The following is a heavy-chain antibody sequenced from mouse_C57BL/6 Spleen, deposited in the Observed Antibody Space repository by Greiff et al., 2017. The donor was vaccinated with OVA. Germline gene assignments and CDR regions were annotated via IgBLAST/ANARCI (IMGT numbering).Heavy chain of an antibody. J-gene: IGHJ2*01. CDR3: ARHSYFDY. V-gene: IGHV5-12*01. CDR2: ISNGGGST. Sequence: EVKLVESGGGLVQPGGSLILSCAASGFTFSDYYMYWVRQTPEKRLEWVAYISNGGGSTYYPDTVKGRFTISRDNAKNTLYLQMSRLKSEDTAMYYCARHSYFDYWGQGTTLTVSS. CDR1: GFTFSDYY.